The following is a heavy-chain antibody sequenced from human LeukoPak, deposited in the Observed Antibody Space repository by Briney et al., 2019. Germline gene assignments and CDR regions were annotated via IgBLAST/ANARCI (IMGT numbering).Heavy chain of an antibody. Sequence: GGSLRLSCAASGFTVSSNYMSWVRQAPGKGLEWVSVIYSGGSTYYADSVKGRFTISRDNPKNTLYLQMNSLRAEDTAVYYCARDDRRYSSGWYGVYWGQGTLVTASS. J-gene: IGHJ4*02. D-gene: IGHD6-19*01. CDR3: ARDDRRYSSGWYGVY. V-gene: IGHV3-66*01. CDR1: GFTVSSNY. CDR2: IYSGGST.